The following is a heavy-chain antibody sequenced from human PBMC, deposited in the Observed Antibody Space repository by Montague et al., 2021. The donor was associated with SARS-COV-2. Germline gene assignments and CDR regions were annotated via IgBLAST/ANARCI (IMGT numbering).Heavy chain of an antibody. V-gene: IGHV4-61*02. CDR2: IYTSGGT. Sequence: TLSLTCTVSGDSISSGTHYWSWIRQPAGKGLEWIGRIYTSGGTNYNPSLKSRVTISVDTSNNQFSLNLITVTAADTAVYYCASVGGNEYRSLDYWGQGSLVTVSS. CDR3: ASVGGNEYRSLDY. D-gene: IGHD1-1*01. J-gene: IGHJ4*02. CDR1: GDSISSGTHY.